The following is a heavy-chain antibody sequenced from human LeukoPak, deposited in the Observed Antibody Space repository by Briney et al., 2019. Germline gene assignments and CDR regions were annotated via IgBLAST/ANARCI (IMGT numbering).Heavy chain of an antibody. CDR1: GFTFSSYA. CDR2: ISGSGGST. V-gene: IGHV3-23*01. J-gene: IGHJ4*02. Sequence: GGSLRLSCAASGFTFSSYAISWVRQAPGKGLEWVSAISGSGGSTYYADSVKGRFTISRDNAKNSLYLQMNSLRAEDTAVYYCARENWAPYDWGQGTLVTVSS. D-gene: IGHD7-27*01. CDR3: ARENWAPYD.